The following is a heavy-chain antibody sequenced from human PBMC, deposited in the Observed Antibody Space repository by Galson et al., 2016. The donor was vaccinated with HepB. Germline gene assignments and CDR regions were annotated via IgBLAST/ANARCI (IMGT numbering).Heavy chain of an antibody. CDR1: GFTFNSYA. V-gene: IGHV3-23*01. CDR2: ISGSGGHT. Sequence: SLRLSCAASGFTFNSYAMTWVRQAPGKGLEWVSGISGSGGHTYYADSVKGRFTISRDNSKNTLYLQMNSLRAGDTAVYYCAKDRGVLPAASSSFDTWGQGALVTVSS. CDR3: AKDRGVLPAASSSFDT. D-gene: IGHD2-2*01. J-gene: IGHJ5*02.